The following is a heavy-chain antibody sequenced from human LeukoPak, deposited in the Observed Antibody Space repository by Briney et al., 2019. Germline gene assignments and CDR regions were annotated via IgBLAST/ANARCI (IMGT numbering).Heavy chain of an antibody. J-gene: IGHJ4*02. D-gene: IGHD6-19*01. CDR3: ARHFQYSSGWIDY. Sequence: SETLSLICTVSGDSISSSTYYWGWIRQPPGKGLEWMGSIYYRGSTYYTPSLKSRVNISVDTSRNQLSVKLSSVNAADTAVYYCARHFQYSSGWIDYWGQGTLVTVSS. V-gene: IGHV4-39*01. CDR1: GDSISSSTYY. CDR2: IYYRGST.